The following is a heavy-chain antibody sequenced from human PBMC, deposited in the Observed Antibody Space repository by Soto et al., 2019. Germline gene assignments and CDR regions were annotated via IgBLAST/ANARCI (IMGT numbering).Heavy chain of an antibody. D-gene: IGHD3-10*01. V-gene: IGHV3-33*01. Sequence: PGGSLRLSCAASGFTFSSYGMHWVRQAPGKGLEWVAVIWYDGSNKYYADSVKGRFTISRDNSKNTLYLQMNSLRAEDTAVYYCARDEGLLWFGRTGDMDVWGKGTTVTVSS. CDR3: ARDEGLLWFGRTGDMDV. CDR1: GFTFSSYG. J-gene: IGHJ6*03. CDR2: IWYDGSNK.